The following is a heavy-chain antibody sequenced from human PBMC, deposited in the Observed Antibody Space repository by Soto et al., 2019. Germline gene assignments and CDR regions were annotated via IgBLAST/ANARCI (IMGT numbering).Heavy chain of an antibody. V-gene: IGHV4-34*01. Sequence: SETLSLTCAVYSGPFSGYYWTWIRQSPGKGLEWIGEIKHGGSTNYSLSLKGRVTISLDTSRTQFSLTLRSVIAADTAVYYCARQEVPQWFSKGYYGMDVWGQGTTVTVSS. J-gene: IGHJ6*02. CDR1: SGPFSGYY. CDR3: ARQEVPQWFSKGYYGMDV. D-gene: IGHD6-13*01. CDR2: IKHGGST.